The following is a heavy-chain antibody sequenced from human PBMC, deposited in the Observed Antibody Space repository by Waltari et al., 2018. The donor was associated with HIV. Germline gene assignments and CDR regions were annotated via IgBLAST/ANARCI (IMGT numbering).Heavy chain of an antibody. D-gene: IGHD1-26*01. CDR3: ARGIVGAKEKNNGMDV. CDR1: GGSISSGSYY. J-gene: IGHJ6*02. Sequence: QVQLQESGPRLVKPSQNLSLTCTVSGGSISSGSYYWSWIRQPAGKGLEWIGRIYTSGSTNYNPSLKSRVTISVDTSRNEFSLRLSSVTAADTGVYYCARGIVGAKEKNNGMDVWGQGTTVTVSS. V-gene: IGHV4-61*02. CDR2: IYTSGST.